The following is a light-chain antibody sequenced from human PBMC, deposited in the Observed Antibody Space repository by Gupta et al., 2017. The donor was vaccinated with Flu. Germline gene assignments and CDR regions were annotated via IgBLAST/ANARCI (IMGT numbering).Light chain of an antibody. V-gene: IGLV1-40*01. J-gene: IGLJ3*02. Sequence: QSVLTQPPSLSGSPGPRVTISCTGSSSNIGAGSDVHWYQQLPGTAPKLPIYGNRNRPSGVPDRFPGSKSGTSDSLAIKGLQAEDEAEYDCTAYDSSLRGEVFGGGTKLTVL. CDR2: GNR. CDR1: SSNIGAGSD. CDR3: TAYDSSLRGEV.